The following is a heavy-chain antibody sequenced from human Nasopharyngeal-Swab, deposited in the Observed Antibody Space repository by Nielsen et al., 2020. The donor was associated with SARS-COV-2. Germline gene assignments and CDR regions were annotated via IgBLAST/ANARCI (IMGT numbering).Heavy chain of an antibody. D-gene: IGHD1-26*01. CDR3: ARDVAIVGATLGN. CDR2: ISSSSSTS. CDR1: EFTMSRNG. V-gene: IGHV3-48*02. Sequence: GESLKISCAASEFTMSRNGMHWVRQAPGKGLEWVAYISSSSSTSYYADSVKGRFTISRDNPKNSLYLQMNSLRDEDTALYYCARDVAIVGATLGNWGQGTRVTVSS. J-gene: IGHJ4*02.